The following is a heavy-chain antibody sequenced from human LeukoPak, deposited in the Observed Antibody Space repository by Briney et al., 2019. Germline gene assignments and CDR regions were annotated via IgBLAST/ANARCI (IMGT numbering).Heavy chain of an antibody. J-gene: IGHJ4*02. D-gene: IGHD4-17*01. Sequence: SQTLSLTCTFSGGSISTNDYFWSWIRQSPEKGLEWIGYIHYSGITKSNPSLESRLTLSVDTSKNRLSLRLTSVTAADTAVYYCARAPLTTATLDYFALWGLGTLVTVSS. V-gene: IGHV4-30-4*01. CDR1: GGSISTNDYF. CDR2: IHYSGIT. CDR3: ARAPLTTATLDYFAL.